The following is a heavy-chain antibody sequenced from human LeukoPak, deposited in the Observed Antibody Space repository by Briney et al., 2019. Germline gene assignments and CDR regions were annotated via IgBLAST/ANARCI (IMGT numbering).Heavy chain of an antibody. D-gene: IGHD3-22*01. CDR3: ARPYDSSGYLTGY. CDR1: GFTFSSYS. CDR2: ISSSSSTI. J-gene: IGHJ4*02. Sequence: PGGSLRLSCAASGFTFSSYSMNWVRQAPGKGLEWVSYISSSSSTIYYADSVKGRFTISRDNAKNSLYLQMNSLRAEDTAVYYCARPYDSSGYLTGYWGQGTLVTVSS. V-gene: IGHV3-48*01.